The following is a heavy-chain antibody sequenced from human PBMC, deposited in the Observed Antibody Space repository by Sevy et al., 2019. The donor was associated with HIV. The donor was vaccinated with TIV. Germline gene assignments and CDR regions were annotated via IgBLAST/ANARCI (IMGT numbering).Heavy chain of an antibody. Sequence: ASVKVSCKASGYTFTGYYMHWVRQAPGQGLEWMGRINPNSGGTNYAQKFQGRVTMTRDTSISTAYMELSRLRSDDTAVYYCARDQYSSSPPYYYYGMDVWGPGTTVTVSS. V-gene: IGHV1-2*06. CDR2: INPNSGGT. D-gene: IGHD6-6*01. CDR3: ARDQYSSSPPYYYYGMDV. J-gene: IGHJ6*02. CDR1: GYTFTGYY.